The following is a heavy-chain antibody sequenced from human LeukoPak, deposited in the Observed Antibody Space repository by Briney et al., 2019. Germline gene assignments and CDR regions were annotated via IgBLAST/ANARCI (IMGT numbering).Heavy chain of an antibody. CDR3: ARGPPTTVFLNNWFDP. CDR1: GDSVSSNSAA. V-gene: IGHV6-1*01. Sequence: SQTLSLTCAISGDSVSSNSAAWNWIRQSPSRGLEWLGRTYYRSKWYNDYAVSVKSRITINPDTSKNQFSLQLNSVTPEDMAVYYCARGPPTTVFLNNWFDPWGQGTLVTVSS. CDR2: TYYRSKWYN. D-gene: IGHD4-17*01. J-gene: IGHJ5*02.